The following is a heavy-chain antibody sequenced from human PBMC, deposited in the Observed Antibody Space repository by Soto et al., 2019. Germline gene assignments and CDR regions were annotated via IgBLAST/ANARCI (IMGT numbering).Heavy chain of an antibody. CDR3: AGEDYDYYYLDV. J-gene: IGHJ6*03. CDR1: GGSFSTYT. CDR2: IIPVIGIG. V-gene: IGHV1-69*10. Sequence: GASVKVSCKASGGSFSTYTINWVRQAPGQGLEWMGGIIPVIGIGNYAQKFKGRVTITADKSTSTAYMELSSLRSEDAAVYYCAGEDYDYYYLDVGGKGTTVTFSS.